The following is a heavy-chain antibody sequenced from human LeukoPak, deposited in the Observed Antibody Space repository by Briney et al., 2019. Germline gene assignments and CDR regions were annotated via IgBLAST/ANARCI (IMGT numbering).Heavy chain of an antibody. V-gene: IGHV4-59*01. CDR1: GGSISSYY. Sequence: WETLSLTCTVSGGSISSYYWSWIRQPPGKGLEWMGYIDYRGSTNYNPCLKSRVTISVDTSKNQFSLKLSSVTAADTAVYYCARASSERHCRSTSCYNSPDAFDIWGQGTMVTVSS. CDR3: ARASSERHCRSTSCYNSPDAFDI. J-gene: IGHJ3*02. D-gene: IGHD2-2*02. CDR2: IDYRGST.